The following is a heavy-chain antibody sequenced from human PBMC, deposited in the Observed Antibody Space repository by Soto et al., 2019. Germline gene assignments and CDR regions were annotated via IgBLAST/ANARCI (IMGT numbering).Heavy chain of an antibody. CDR3: ASHAMWYYDDSSGYPDY. V-gene: IGHV4-39*01. J-gene: IGHJ4*02. CDR2: IYHSGST. D-gene: IGHD3-22*01. CDR1: GGSIRSSNYY. Sequence: QLQLQESGPGLVKPSETLSLTCTVSGGSIRSSNYYWGWIRQPQGKGLEWIGSIYHSGSTHHNPSLKSRVTLSVDTSKNQFTLKVNSVTAADTAVDYCASHAMWYYDDSSGYPDYWGQGTLVTVSS.